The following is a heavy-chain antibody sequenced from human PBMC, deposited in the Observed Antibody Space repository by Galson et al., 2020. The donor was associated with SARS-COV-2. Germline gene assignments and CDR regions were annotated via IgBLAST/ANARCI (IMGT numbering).Heavy chain of an antibody. CDR3: ARDRDAYKDSSSWSFHYYYGMDV. Sequence: ASVKVSCKASGYTFTSYYMHWVRQAPGQGLEWMGIINPSGGSTSYAQKFQGRVTMTRDTSTSTVYMELSSLRSEDTAVYYCARDRDAYKDSSSWSFHYYYGMDVWGQGTTVTVS. V-gene: IGHV1-46*01. CDR1: GYTFTSYY. D-gene: IGHD6-13*01. J-gene: IGHJ6*02. CDR2: INPSGGST.